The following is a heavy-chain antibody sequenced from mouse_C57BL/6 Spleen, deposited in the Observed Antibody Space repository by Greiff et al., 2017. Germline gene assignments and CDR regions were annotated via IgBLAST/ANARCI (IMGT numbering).Heavy chain of an antibody. J-gene: IGHJ2*01. V-gene: IGHV5-17*01. Sequence: DVKLVESGGGLVKPGGSLKLSCAASGFTFSDYGMHWVRQAPEKGLEWVAYISSGSSTIYYADTVKGRFTISRDNAKNTLFLQMTSLRSEDTAMYYCARGVGGHDFDYWGQGTTLTVSS. CDR3: ARGVGGHDFDY. CDR2: ISSGSSTI. CDR1: GFTFSDYG. D-gene: IGHD6-1*01.